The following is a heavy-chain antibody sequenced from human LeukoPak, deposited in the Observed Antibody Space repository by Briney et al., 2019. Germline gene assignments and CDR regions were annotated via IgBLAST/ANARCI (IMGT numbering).Heavy chain of an antibody. CDR1: GFTVSSNY. CDR2: IYSGGST. Sequence: GGSLRLSCAASGFTVSSNYMSWVRQAPGKGLEWVSAIYSGGSTYYADSVKGRFTISRDTSKNTLYLQMNSLRAEDTAVYYCAKRRTTVISLDQWGQGTLVTVSP. V-gene: IGHV3-66*01. D-gene: IGHD4-17*01. J-gene: IGHJ4*02. CDR3: AKRRTTVISLDQ.